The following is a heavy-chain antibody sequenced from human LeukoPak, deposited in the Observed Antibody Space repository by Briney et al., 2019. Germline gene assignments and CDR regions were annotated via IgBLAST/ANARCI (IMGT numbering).Heavy chain of an antibody. D-gene: IGHD1-26*01. V-gene: IGHV3-30*02. CDR2: IRYDGSIK. Sequence: GGSLRLSCAASGFTFSIYDMQWVRQAPGKGLEWVAFIRYDGSIKYYADSVKGRFTISRDNSKNTLYLQMNSLRVEDTAVYYCARARTRYSGSYGGAFDIWGQGTMVTVSS. CDR3: ARARTRYSGSYGGAFDI. CDR1: GFTFSIYD. J-gene: IGHJ3*02.